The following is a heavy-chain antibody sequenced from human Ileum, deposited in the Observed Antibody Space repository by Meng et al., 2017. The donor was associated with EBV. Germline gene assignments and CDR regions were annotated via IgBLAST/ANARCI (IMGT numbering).Heavy chain of an antibody. Sequence: QVQLQEWDAGLLKPSETLSLTCAVYGGSFSGYYWSWIRQPPGKGLEWIGEINHSGSTNYNPSLKSRVTISVDTSKNQFSLKLSSVTAADTAVYYCARGNKVSDRGFDYWGQGTLVTVSS. J-gene: IGHJ4*02. CDR3: ARGNKVSDRGFDY. CDR2: INHSGST. D-gene: IGHD3-10*01. V-gene: IGHV4-34*01. CDR1: GGSFSGYY.